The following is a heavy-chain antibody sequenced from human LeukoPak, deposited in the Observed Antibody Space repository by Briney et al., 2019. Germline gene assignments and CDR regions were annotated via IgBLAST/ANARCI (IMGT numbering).Heavy chain of an antibody. CDR1: GFTFDDYA. V-gene: IGHV3-9*03. D-gene: IGHD1-26*01. CDR2: INWNSGRI. J-gene: IGHJ4*02. Sequence: GRSLRLSCAASGFTFDDYAMHWVRQAPGKGLEWVSGINWNSGRIGYADSVKGRFTISRDNAKNSLYLQMNSLRAEDMALYYCAKDGVGPANINFFDNWSQGTLVTVSS. CDR3: AKDGVGPANINFFDN.